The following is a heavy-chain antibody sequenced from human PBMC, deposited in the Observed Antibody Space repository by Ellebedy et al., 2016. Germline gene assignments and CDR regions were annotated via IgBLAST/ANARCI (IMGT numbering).Heavy chain of an antibody. CDR3: ARSARYSGYGSAFDI. Sequence: SVKVSCXASGGTFSSYAISWVRQAPGQGLEWMGGIIPIFGTANYAQKFQGRVTITADESTSTAYMELSSLRSEDTAVYYCARSARYSGYGSAFDIWGQGTMVTVSS. J-gene: IGHJ3*02. V-gene: IGHV1-69*13. CDR1: GGTFSSYA. D-gene: IGHD5-12*01. CDR2: IIPIFGTA.